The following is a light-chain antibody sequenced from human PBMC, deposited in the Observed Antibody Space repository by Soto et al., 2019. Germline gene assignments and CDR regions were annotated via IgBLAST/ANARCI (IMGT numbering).Light chain of an antibody. CDR3: SSYAGSNILV. Sequence: QSVLTQPPSASGSPGQSVTISCTGTRSDIGGYNYVSWYQQHPGKAPKLIIYEVSKRPSGVPDRFSGSKSGNTASLTVSGLQAEDEADYYCSSYAGSNILVFGGGTQLTVL. J-gene: IGLJ2*01. CDR1: RSDIGGYNY. CDR2: EVS. V-gene: IGLV2-8*01.